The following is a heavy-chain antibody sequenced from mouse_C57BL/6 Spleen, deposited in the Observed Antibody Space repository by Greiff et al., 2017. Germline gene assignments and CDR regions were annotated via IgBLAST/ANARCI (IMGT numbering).Heavy chain of an antibody. Sequence: QVQLQQPGAELVRPGSSVKLSCKASGYTFTSYWMHWVKQRPIQGLEWIGNIDPSDSETHYNQKFKDKATLTVDKSSSTAYMQLSSLTSEDSAVYYCARSGGVLRYAMDYWGQGTSVTVSS. CDR3: ARSGGVLRYAMDY. D-gene: IGHD3-1*01. CDR1: GYTFTSYW. CDR2: IDPSDSET. J-gene: IGHJ4*01. V-gene: IGHV1-52*01.